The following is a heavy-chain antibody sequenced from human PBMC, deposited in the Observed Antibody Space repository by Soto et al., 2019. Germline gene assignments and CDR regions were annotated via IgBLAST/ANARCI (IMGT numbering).Heavy chain of an antibody. CDR3: ARDYDFWSGYYDY. Sequence: ASVKVSCKAPGGTFSSYAISWVRQAPGQGLEWMGGIIPIFGTANYAQKFQGRVTITADESTSTAYMELSSLRSEDTAVYYCARDYDFWSGYYDYWGQGTLVTVSS. CDR2: IIPIFGTA. CDR1: GGTFSSYA. V-gene: IGHV1-69*13. J-gene: IGHJ4*02. D-gene: IGHD3-3*01.